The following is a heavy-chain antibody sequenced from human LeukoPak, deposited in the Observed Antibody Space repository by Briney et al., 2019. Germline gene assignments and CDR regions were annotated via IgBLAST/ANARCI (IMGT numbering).Heavy chain of an antibody. CDR2: ITYDGCYK. CDR1: GFTFTNYG. Sequence: GGSLRPSCAASGFTFTNYGMHWVRQAPGKGLEWVALITYDGCYKYYSDSVKGRFTISSDSSKNTLYLQRTSLRAEDTAVYYCARDLSPVVRASPMGYWGQGTPVTVSS. CDR3: ARDLSPVVRASPMGY. V-gene: IGHV3-30*03. J-gene: IGHJ4*02. D-gene: IGHD3-10*01.